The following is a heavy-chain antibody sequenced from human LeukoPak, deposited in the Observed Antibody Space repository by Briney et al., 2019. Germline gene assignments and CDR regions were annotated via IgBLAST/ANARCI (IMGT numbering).Heavy chain of an antibody. CDR3: ARAYQGWWLDP. Sequence: TLSLTCTVSGGSISSSSYYWPWIRQPAGKGVEWIGRIYSSGSTSYNPSLKSRVSISVDASRNQFSLKLSSVTAADTAIYFCARAYQGWWLDPWGQGTLVTVSS. D-gene: IGHD2-15*01. J-gene: IGHJ5*02. CDR2: IYSSGST. V-gene: IGHV4-61*02. CDR1: GGSISSSSYY.